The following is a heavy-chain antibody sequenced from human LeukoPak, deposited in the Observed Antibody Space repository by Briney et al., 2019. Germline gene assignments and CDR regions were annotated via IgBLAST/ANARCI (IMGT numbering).Heavy chain of an antibody. CDR2: IRFDGSLI. CDR3: VKDGTTASYFDY. CDR1: GFTFSIYA. Sequence: GGSLRLSCAASGFTFSIYAMYWVRQAPGKVLEWVAFIRFDGSLITYADSVKGRFTISRDNSKNTLYLQMSSLGAEDTAVYYCVKDGTTASYFDYWGQGTLVTVSS. V-gene: IGHV3-30*02. J-gene: IGHJ4*02. D-gene: IGHD1-1*01.